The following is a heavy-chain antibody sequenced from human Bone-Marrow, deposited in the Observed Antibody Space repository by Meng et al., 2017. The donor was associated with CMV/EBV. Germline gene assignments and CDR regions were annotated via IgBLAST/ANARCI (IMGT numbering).Heavy chain of an antibody. J-gene: IGHJ6*02. CDR3: ARAFCGGECYSSSNSYYGMDV. D-gene: IGHD2-21*01. CDR1: GGSFSGYY. V-gene: IGHV4-34*01. CDR2: INYNGDT. Sequence: SETLSLTCAVYGGSFSGYYWSWIRQPPGKGLEWIGEINYNGDTNYNPSLKSRVSIPADTSKNQVSLKLSSVTVADTAVYYCARAFCGGECYSSSNSYYGMDVWGQGTTVTVSS.